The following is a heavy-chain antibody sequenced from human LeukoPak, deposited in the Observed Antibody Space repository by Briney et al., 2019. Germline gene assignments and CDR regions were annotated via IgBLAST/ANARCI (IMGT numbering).Heavy chain of an antibody. CDR1: GYTFTGYY. Sequence: ASVKVSCKASGYTFTGYYMHWVRQAPGQGLEWMGRINPNSGGTNYAQKFQGRVTMTRVTSISTAYMELSRLRSDDTAVYYCARVLTPFIAAAGTGDYWGQGTLVTVSS. V-gene: IGHV1-2*06. CDR3: ARVLTPFIAAAGTGDY. J-gene: IGHJ4*02. D-gene: IGHD6-13*01. CDR2: INPNSGGT.